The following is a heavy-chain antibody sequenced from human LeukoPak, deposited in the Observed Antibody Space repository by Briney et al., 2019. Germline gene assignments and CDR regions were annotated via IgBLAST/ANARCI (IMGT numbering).Heavy chain of an antibody. CDR3: ARDLSTIFGVVSPGGDY. V-gene: IGHV3-30*02. CDR1: GFTFSSYG. Sequence: GGSLRLSCAASGFTFSSYGMHWVRQAPGKGLEWVAFIRYDGGNKYYADSVKGRFTISRDNSKNTLYLQINRLRAEDTAMYYCARDLSTIFGVVSPGGDYWGQGILVTVSS. CDR2: IRYDGGNK. J-gene: IGHJ4*02. D-gene: IGHD3-3*01.